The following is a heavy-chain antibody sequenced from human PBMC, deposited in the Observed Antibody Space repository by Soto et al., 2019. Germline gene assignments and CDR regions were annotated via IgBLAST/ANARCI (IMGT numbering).Heavy chain of an antibody. CDR3: ARGDCVGGSCYSLAGSFYYYMDV. J-gene: IGHJ6*03. Sequence: EVKLVESGGGLVQPGGSLRLSCAASGFTFSNYWMYWVRQAPGQGLVWVSRINSDGSVSRYADSVKGRLTISRDNVKNNLYLQMNSLRVEDTAVYYCARGDCVGGSCYSLAGSFYYYMDVWGKGTTVPVFS. D-gene: IGHD2-15*01. CDR2: INSDGSVS. V-gene: IGHV3-74*01. CDR1: GFTFSNYW.